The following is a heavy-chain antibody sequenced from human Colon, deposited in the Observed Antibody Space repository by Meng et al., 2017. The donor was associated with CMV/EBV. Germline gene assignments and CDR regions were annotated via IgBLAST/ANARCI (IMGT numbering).Heavy chain of an antibody. D-gene: IGHD3-3*01. CDR2: INPVTGDT. V-gene: IGHV1-2*02. CDR1: GSTFNGYF. J-gene: IGHJ4*02. CDR3: ATFGGDFDY. Sequence: QVTRVEAGVEVKEPGASVKVSCKTSGSTFNGYFMHWVRQAPGQGLEWMGWINPVTGDTSYAQKFQVRVTMTRDTSISTAYMELSSLRSDDTAVYYCATFGGDFDYWGQGTLVTVSS.